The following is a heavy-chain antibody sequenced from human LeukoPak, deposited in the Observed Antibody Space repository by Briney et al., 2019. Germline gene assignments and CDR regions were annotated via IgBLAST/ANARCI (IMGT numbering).Heavy chain of an antibody. CDR3: AKVSRSGGRDY. J-gene: IGHJ4*02. CDR1: GFTFSTYS. D-gene: IGHD2-15*01. CDR2: ISSNGGST. V-gene: IGHV3-64*01. Sequence: SGGSLRLSCAASGFTFSTYSMNWVRQAPGKGLEYVSAISSNGGSTYYANSVKGRFTISRDNSKNTLYLQMNSLRAEDTAVYYCAKVSRSGGRDYWGQGTLVTVSS.